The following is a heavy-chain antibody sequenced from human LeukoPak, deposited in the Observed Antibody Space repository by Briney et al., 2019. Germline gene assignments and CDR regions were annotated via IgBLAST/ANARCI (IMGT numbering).Heavy chain of an antibody. J-gene: IGHJ4*02. CDR3: ARVVAVADTAKPDY. CDR1: GYTFTGYY. V-gene: IGHV1-8*03. Sequence: ASVKVSCKASGYTFTGYYMHWVRQAPGQGLEWMGWMNPNSGHTGYAQKFQGRVTITRNTSISTAYMELSSLRSEDTAVYYCARVVAVADTAKPDYWGQGTLVTVSS. D-gene: IGHD6-19*01. CDR2: MNPNSGHT.